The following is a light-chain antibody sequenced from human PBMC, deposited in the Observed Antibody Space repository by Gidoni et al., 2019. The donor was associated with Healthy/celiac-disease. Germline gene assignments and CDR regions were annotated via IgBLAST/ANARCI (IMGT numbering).Light chain of an antibody. CDR1: ALPKEY. J-gene: IGLJ2*01. Sequence: SYELTQPPSGSVSPGQTARITCSGDALPKEYAYWYQQKSGLAPVLVIYEDSKRPSGIPERFSGSRSGTMATLTISGAQVEDEADYYCYSTDSSGNHRGVFGGGTKLTVL. CDR3: YSTDSSGNHRGV. V-gene: IGLV3-10*01. CDR2: EDS.